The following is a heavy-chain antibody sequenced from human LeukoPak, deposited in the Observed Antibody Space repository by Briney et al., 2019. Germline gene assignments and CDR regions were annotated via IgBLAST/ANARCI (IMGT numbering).Heavy chain of an antibody. J-gene: IGHJ4*02. CDR1: GYSISGGYY. CDR2: IYHSGST. CDR3: ARDLEGDGYSYYFDY. V-gene: IGHV4-38-2*02. D-gene: IGHD5-24*01. Sequence: SETLSLTCTVSGYSISGGYYWGWIRQPPGKGLEWIGSIYHSGSTYYNPSLKSRVTISVDTSKNQFSLKLSSVTAADTAVYYCARDLEGDGYSYYFDYWGQGTLVTVSS.